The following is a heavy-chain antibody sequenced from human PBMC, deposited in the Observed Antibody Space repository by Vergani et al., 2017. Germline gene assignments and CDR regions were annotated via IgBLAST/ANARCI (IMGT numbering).Heavy chain of an antibody. Sequence: QVQLVQSGAEVKKPGASVKVSCKASGYTFTGYYMHWARQAPGQGLEWMGWINLNSGGTNYAQKFQGWVTMTRDTSISTAYMELSRLRSDDTAVYYCARGVGVGREYYFDYWGQGTLVTVSS. J-gene: IGHJ4*02. CDR3: ARGVGVGREYYFDY. CDR1: GYTFTGYY. D-gene: IGHD3-10*01. V-gene: IGHV1-2*04. CDR2: INLNSGGT.